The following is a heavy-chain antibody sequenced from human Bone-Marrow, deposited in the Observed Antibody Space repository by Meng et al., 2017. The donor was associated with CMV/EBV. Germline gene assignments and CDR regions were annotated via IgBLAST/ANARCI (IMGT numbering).Heavy chain of an antibody. J-gene: IGHJ4*02. D-gene: IGHD6-19*01. CDR2: IFGRGDTT. V-gene: IGHV3-23*01. CDR1: GFTFSGYA. Sequence: GESLKISCAASGFTFSGYAMSWVRQAPGKGLEWVSTIFGRGDTTYYAESVKGRFTISRDNSKNTLYLQMNSLRAEDTAIYYCAKSIAVAGAYIDYWGQGKLVTVSS. CDR3: AKSIAVAGAYIDY.